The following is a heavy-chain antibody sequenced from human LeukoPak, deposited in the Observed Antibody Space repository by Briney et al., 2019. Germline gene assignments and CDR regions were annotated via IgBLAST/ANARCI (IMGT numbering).Heavy chain of an antibody. J-gene: IGHJ6*03. CDR3: ARDGIYCSSTSCYMGYYYMDV. CDR1: GFTFSSYA. CDR2: ISYDGSNK. D-gene: IGHD2-2*01. V-gene: IGHV3-30*01. Sequence: GGSLRLSCAASGFTFSSYAMHWVRQAPGKGLEWVAVISYDGSNKYYADSVKGRFTISRDNSKNTLYLQMNSLRAEDTAVYYCARDGIYCSSTSCYMGYYYMDVWGKGTTATVSS.